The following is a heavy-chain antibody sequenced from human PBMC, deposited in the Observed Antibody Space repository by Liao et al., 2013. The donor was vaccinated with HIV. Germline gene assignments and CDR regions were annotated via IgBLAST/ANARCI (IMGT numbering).Heavy chain of an antibody. J-gene: IGHJ3*01. Sequence: QMQLQESGPGLVKPSETLSLTCAVSGGSINNHYWNWIRQPAGRGLEWIGRIYTSGNTNYNPSLKSRVTMSVDTSKNHFSLKLTSVTAADTAVYYCARWNNGRIGARDAFDVWGQGAVVTVSS. CDR3: ARWNNGRIGARDAFDV. D-gene: IGHD1-26*01. CDR2: IYTSGNT. CDR1: GGSINNHY. V-gene: IGHV4-4*07.